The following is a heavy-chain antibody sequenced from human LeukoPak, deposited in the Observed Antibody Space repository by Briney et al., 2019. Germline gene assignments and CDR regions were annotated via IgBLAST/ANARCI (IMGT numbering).Heavy chain of an antibody. V-gene: IGHV3-33*01. J-gene: IGHJ4*02. CDR3: ARGRYQLLWGDY. D-gene: IGHD2-2*01. CDR2: IWCDGSNK. Sequence: GGSLRLSCAASGFTFSSYGMHWVRQAPGKGLEWVAVIWCDGSNKYYADSVKGRFTISRDNSKNTLYLQMNSLRAEDTAVYYCARGRYQLLWGDYWGQGTLVTVSS. CDR1: GFTFSSYG.